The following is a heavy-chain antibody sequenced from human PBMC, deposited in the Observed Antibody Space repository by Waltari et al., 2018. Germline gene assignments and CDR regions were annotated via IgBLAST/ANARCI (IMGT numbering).Heavy chain of an antibody. V-gene: IGHV3-74*03. J-gene: IGHJ4*02. CDR1: GFTFSRYW. D-gene: IGHD7-27*01. Sequence: EVQLVESGGALVQPGGSLRLSCATSGFTFSRYWMHWVRQAPGEGLMWVSHIESDESRTTYADSVKGRFTISRDNAKNTVYLQMNSLKDEDTAVYYCVRDESGDGLDYWGQGTRVTVSS. CDR2: IESDESRT. CDR3: VRDESGDGLDY.